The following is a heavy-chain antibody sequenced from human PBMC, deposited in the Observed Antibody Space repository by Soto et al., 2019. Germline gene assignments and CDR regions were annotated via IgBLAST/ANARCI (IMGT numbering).Heavy chain of an antibody. V-gene: IGHV4-4*02. CDR3: ATENYYDSSGYFSGAFDI. D-gene: IGHD3-22*01. J-gene: IGHJ3*02. Sequence: QVQLQESGPGLVKPSGTLSLTCAVSGGSISSSNWWSWVRQPPGKGLEWIGEIYHSGSTNYNPSLKSRVTISVDKSKNQFSLKLSSVTAADTAAYYCATENYYDSSGYFSGAFDIWGQGTMVTVSS. CDR1: GGSISSSNW. CDR2: IYHSGST.